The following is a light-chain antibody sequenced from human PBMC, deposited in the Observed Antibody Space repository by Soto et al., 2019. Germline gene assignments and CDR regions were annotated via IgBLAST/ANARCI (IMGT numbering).Light chain of an antibody. CDR3: QSYDSSLSGVV. V-gene: IGLV1-40*01. CDR1: SSNIGAGYD. CDR2: GNS. Sequence: QSVLTQPPSVSGAPGQRVTISCTGSSSNIGAGYDVHWYQQLPGTAPKLLIYGNSNRPSGAPDRFSGSKSGTSACLAITGLQAEDEADYYCQSYDSSLSGVVFGGGTKVTVL. J-gene: IGLJ2*01.